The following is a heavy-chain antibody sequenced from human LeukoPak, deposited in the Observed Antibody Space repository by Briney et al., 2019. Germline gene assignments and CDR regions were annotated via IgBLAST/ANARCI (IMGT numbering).Heavy chain of an antibody. CDR3: AHDTRGSIVVDYWDAFDI. J-gene: IGHJ3*02. V-gene: IGHV3-30*03. Sequence: GGSLRLSCAASGSTFSSYGMHWVRQAPGKGLEWVAVISYDGSNKYYADSVKGRFTISRDNSKNTLYLQMNSLRAEDTAVYYCAHDTRGSIVVDYWDAFDIWGQGTMVTVSS. D-gene: IGHD3-22*01. CDR2: ISYDGSNK. CDR1: GSTFSSYG.